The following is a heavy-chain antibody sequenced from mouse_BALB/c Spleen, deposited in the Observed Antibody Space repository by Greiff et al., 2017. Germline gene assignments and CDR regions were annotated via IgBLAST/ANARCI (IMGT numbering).Heavy chain of an antibody. CDR3: AREMITLYYFDY. CDR1: GYTFTSYW. Sequence: QVQLQQPGAELVKPGASVKLSCKASGYTFTSYWMHWVKQRPGQGLEWIGEINPSNGRTNYNEKFKSKATLTVDKSSSTAYMQHSSLTSEDSAVYYCAREMITLYYFDYWGQGTTLTVSS. J-gene: IGHJ2*01. CDR2: INPSNGRT. V-gene: IGHV1S81*02. D-gene: IGHD2-4*01.